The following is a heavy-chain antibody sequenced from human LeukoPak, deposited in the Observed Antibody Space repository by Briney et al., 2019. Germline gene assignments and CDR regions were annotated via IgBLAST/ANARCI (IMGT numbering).Heavy chain of an antibody. V-gene: IGHV4-39*01. D-gene: IGHD3-22*01. J-gene: IGHJ1*01. CDR2: IYYSGST. CDR1: GGAISSSSYY. CDR3: ARSTITYYYDNSGTPTRGFQH. Sequence: SETLSLTCTVSGGAISSSSYYWGWIRQPPGKGLKWIGSIYYSGSTYYNPSLKSRVTISVDTSKNQFSLKLSSVTAADTAVYYCARSTITYYYDNSGTPTRGFQHWGQCTLVTVSS.